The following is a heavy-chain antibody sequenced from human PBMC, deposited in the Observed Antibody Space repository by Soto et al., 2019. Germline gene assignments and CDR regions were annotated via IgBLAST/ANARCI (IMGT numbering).Heavy chain of an antibody. J-gene: IGHJ4*01. CDR3: AASYGSGYRAFDY. D-gene: IGHD3-10*01. CDR2: INPIVSMS. V-gene: IGHV1-69*02. Sequence: GASVKVSCKASGDTFSFYTINWVRQAPGLGLEWVGRINPIVSMSNYAQKFQGRVSMTADKSTSIAYMELRSLRSDDTAMYFCAASYGSGYRAFDYWG. CDR1: GDTFSFYT.